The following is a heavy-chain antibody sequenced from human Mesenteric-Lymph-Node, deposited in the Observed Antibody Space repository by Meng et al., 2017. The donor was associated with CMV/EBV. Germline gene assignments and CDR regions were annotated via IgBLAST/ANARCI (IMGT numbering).Heavy chain of an antibody. V-gene: IGHV1-8*01. CDR1: YTFTSYD. CDR2: MNPNSGNT. J-gene: IGHJ4*02. Sequence: YTFTSYDINWVRQATGQGLEWMGWMNPNSGNTGYAQKFQGRVTMTRNTSISTAYMELSSLRSEDTAVYYCARVADCSSTSCYYFDYWGQGTLVTVSS. CDR3: ARVADCSSTSCYYFDY. D-gene: IGHD2-2*01.